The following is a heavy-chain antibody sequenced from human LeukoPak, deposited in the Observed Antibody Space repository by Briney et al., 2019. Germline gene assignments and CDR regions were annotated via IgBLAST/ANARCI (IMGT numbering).Heavy chain of an antibody. J-gene: IGHJ4*02. D-gene: IGHD6-13*01. V-gene: IGHV3-30*02. CDR2: IRYDGSNK. CDR3: AKDRRPNSYRSSWLDF. Sequence: GRSLRLSCAASGFTFSSFGMHRVRQAPGKGLEWVAFIRYDGSNKYYADSVKGRFTISRDNSKNTLYLQMYSLRAEDTAVFYCAKDRRPNSYRSSWLDFWGQGTLVTVSS. CDR1: GFTFSSFG.